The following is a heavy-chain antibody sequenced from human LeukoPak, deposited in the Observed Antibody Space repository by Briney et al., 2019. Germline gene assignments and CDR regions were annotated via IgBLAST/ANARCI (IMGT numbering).Heavy chain of an antibody. Sequence: GASVTVSCKASGGTFSSYAISWVRQAPGQGLEWMGGIIPIFGTANYAQKFQGRVTITADKSTSTVYMELSSLRSEDTAVYYCAGRRYVQLWLGDYWGQGTLVTVSS. CDR3: AGRRYVQLWLGDY. V-gene: IGHV1-69*06. CDR2: IIPIFGTA. D-gene: IGHD5-18*01. J-gene: IGHJ4*02. CDR1: GGTFSSYA.